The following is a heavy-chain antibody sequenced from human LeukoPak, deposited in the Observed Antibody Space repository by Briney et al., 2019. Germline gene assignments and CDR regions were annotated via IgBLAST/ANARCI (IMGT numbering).Heavy chain of an antibody. J-gene: IGHJ4*02. D-gene: IGHD3-22*01. CDR3: ARQSISGSSLSYFDY. V-gene: IGHV4-59*01. CDR2: IYDSGST. CDR1: GGSISSYY. Sequence: SETLSLTCTVSGGSISSYYWSGIRQPPGKGPEWIGNIYDSGSTNYNPSLKSRLTISVDTSKNQCSLKLSSVTAADTAVYYCARQSISGSSLSYFDYWGQGTLVNVSS.